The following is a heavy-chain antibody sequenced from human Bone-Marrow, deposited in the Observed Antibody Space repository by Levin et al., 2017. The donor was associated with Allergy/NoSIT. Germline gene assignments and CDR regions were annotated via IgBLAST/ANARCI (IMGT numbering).Heavy chain of an antibody. J-gene: IGHJ4*02. CDR2: ISNSGSVT. CDR1: GFTFSGHV. CDR3: VRVTAQGAFDY. Sequence: PGGSLRLSCAASGFTFSGHVMSWVRQAPGKGLEWLSYISNSGSVTFYTDSVEGRFTISRDNAKNAVYLQMNSLGVDDTALYFCVRVTAQGAFDYWGEGTLVTVSS. V-gene: IGHV3-11*01. D-gene: IGHD4/OR15-4a*01.